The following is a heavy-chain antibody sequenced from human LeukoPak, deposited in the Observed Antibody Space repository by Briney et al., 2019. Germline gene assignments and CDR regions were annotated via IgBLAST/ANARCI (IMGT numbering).Heavy chain of an antibody. D-gene: IGHD3-10*01. CDR3: VYYYGSGSVEY. CDR1: GGSITSSNYY. V-gene: IGHV4-39*01. Sequence: PSETLSLTCTVSGGSITSSNYYWGWIRQPPGKGLEWIGSFYYSGSTNYNPSLKSRVTVSVDTSKNQFSLKLSSVTAADTAVYYCVYYYGSGSVEYWGQGTLVTVSS. J-gene: IGHJ4*02. CDR2: FYYSGST.